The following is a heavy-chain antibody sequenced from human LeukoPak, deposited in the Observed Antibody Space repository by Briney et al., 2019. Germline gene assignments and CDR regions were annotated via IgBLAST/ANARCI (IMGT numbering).Heavy chain of an antibody. CDR1: GFTFSDYY. Sequence: GGSQRLSCAASGFTFSDYYMSWIRQAPGKGLEWVSYISSSGSTIYYADSVKGRFTISRDNAKNSLYLQMNSLRAEDTAVYYCARESGIVVTSLYYFDYWGQGTLVTVSS. V-gene: IGHV3-11*01. D-gene: IGHD3-22*01. CDR3: ARESGIVVTSLYYFDY. J-gene: IGHJ4*02. CDR2: ISSSGSTI.